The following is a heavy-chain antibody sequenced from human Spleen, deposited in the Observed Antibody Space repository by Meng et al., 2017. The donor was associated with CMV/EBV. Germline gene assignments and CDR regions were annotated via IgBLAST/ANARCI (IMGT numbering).Heavy chain of an antibody. J-gene: IGHJ4*02. CDR1: SITTSNYY. Sequence: SITTSNYYWGWIRQSPWKGLEWIGTVYYSVTTYYNPSLKSRVTISVDTSKNQFSLNLYSVTAADSAVYYCARHTRIAALGTHYYFDYWGQGTLVTVSS. CDR2: VYYSVTT. D-gene: IGHD6-13*01. CDR3: ARHTRIAALGTHYYFDY. V-gene: IGHV4-39*01.